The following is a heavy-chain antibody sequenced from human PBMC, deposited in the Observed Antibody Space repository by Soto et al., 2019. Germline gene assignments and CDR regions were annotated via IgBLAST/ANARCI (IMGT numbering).Heavy chain of an antibody. Sequence: PSETLSLTCAVYGGSFSGYYWSWIRQAPGKGLEWIGEINHSGSTNYNPSLKSRVTISVDTSKNQFSLKLSSVTAADTAVYYCARERYDFWSGFIDYWGQGTLVTVSS. J-gene: IGHJ4*02. CDR3: ARERYDFWSGFIDY. CDR1: GGSFSGYY. V-gene: IGHV4-34*01. CDR2: INHSGST. D-gene: IGHD3-3*01.